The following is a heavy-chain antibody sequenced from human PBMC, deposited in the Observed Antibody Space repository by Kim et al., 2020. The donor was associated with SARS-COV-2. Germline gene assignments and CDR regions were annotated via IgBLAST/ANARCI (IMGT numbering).Heavy chain of an antibody. J-gene: IGHJ4*02. CDR3: ARDSAPPDYTFDC. Sequence: GGSLRLSCAVSGFTFSDYYMAWFRQAPGKGLEWISYISINGYTIHYADSVKGRFTISRDNSDNSMYLQMNSLRAEDTAMYYCARDSAPPDYTFDCWGQGTLVTVSP. D-gene: IGHD3-3*01. CDR2: ISINGYTI. CDR1: GFTFSDYY. V-gene: IGHV3-11*01.